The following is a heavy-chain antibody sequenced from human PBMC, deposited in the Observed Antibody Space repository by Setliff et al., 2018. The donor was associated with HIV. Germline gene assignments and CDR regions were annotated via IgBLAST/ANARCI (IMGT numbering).Heavy chain of an antibody. Sequence: PSETLSLTCSVSGGSIISDIFYWGWIRQPPGKGLEWIGSIYPGSTKCNPSLRSRLTISLDSPTNQFSVTLSSVTAADTAMYYCATLQSSGWPHRIEYWGQGTLVTVSS. CDR3: ATLQSSGWPHRIEY. D-gene: IGHD6-19*01. CDR1: GGSIISDIFY. CDR2: IYPGST. V-gene: IGHV4-39*01. J-gene: IGHJ4*02.